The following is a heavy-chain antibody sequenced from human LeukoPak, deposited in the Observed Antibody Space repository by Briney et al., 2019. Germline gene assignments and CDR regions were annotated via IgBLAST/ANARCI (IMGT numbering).Heavy chain of an antibody. CDR2: ISSDGTTT. CDR3: ARAPGRNEAFDM. D-gene: IGHD1-26*01. V-gene: IGHV3-74*01. CDR1: GFRFSDYW. J-gene: IGHJ3*02. Sequence: TGGSLRLSYAASGFRFSDYWMHWVRQAPGKGLVWVSRISSDGTTTSYADSVKGRFTISRDNAKSTLYLQMNSLRGEDTAVYYCARAPGRNEAFDMWGQGTMVTVSS.